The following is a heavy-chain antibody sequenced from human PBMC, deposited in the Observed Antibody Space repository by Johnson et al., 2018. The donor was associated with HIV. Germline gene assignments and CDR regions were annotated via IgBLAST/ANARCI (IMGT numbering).Heavy chain of an antibody. J-gene: IGHJ3*02. CDR3: ARRSGTWDAFDI. CDR1: GFTFSSYW. D-gene: IGHD1-26*01. Sequence: VQLVESGGGVVQPGRSLRLSCAASGFTFSSYWMHWVRQAPRKGLVWVSRINSDGSSTNYAASVKGRFTISRDNAKNTLYLQMNSLRAEDTALYYCARRSGTWDAFDIWGQGTMVTVSS. CDR2: INSDGSST. V-gene: IGHV3-74*02.